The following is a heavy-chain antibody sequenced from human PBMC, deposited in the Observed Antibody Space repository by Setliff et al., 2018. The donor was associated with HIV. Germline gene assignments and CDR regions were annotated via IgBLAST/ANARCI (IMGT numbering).Heavy chain of an antibody. CDR3: ARLGVYGDYFDY. J-gene: IGHJ4*02. V-gene: IGHV4-39*01. CDR2: IYYSGST. Sequence: SETLSLTCSVSGGSISISSYYWGWIRQPPGKGLEWIGSIYYSGSTYYNPSLKSRVTISVDTSKNQFSLKLSSVTAADTAVYYCARLGVYGDYFDYWGQGTLVTVSS. D-gene: IGHD4-17*01. CDR1: GGSISISSYY.